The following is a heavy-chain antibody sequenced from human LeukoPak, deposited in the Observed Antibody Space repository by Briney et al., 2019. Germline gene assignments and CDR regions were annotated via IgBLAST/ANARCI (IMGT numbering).Heavy chain of an antibody. J-gene: IGHJ1*01. Sequence: PSETLSLTCAVYGGSFSGYYWSWIRQPPGKGLEWIGEINHSGSTNYNPSLKSRVTISVDTSKNQFSLKLSSVTAADTAVYYCARVGPRSSIAAAGMSPRHQNKEYFQHWGQGTLVTVSS. CDR2: INHSGST. V-gene: IGHV4-34*01. CDR1: GGSFSGYY. CDR3: ARVGPRSSIAAAGMSPRHQNKEYFQH. D-gene: IGHD6-13*01.